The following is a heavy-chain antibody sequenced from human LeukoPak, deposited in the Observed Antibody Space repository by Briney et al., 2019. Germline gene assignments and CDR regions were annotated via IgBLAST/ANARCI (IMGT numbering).Heavy chain of an antibody. D-gene: IGHD1-26*01. CDR2: IIPILGIA. V-gene: IGHV1-69*04. CDR1: GGTFSSYA. J-gene: IGHJ6*02. CDR3: ARDGSPRYYYGMDV. Sequence: SVKVSCKASGGTFSSYAISWVRQAPGQGLEWMGRIIPILGIANYAQKFQGRVTITADKSTSTAYMELSSLRSEDTAVYYCARDGSPRYYYGMDVWGQGTTVTVSS.